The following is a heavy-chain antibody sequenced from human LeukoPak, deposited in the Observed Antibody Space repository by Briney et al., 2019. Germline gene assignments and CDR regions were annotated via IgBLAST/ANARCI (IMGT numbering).Heavy chain of an antibody. D-gene: IGHD3-16*02. CDR1: GYTFTSYG. CDR2: ISAYNGNT. CDR3: ARDLPGLGELSPAPPFDY. J-gene: IGHJ4*02. Sequence: ASVKVSCMASGYTFTSYGISWVRQAPGQGLEWMGWISAYNGNTNYAQKLQGRVTMTTDTSTSAAYMELRSLRSDDTAVYYCARDLPGLGELSPAPPFDYWGQGTLVTVSS. V-gene: IGHV1-18*01.